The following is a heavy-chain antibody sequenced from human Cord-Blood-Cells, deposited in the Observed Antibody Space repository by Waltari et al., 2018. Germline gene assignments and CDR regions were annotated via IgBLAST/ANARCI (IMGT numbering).Heavy chain of an antibody. Sequence: EVQLVESGGGLVQPGGSLRLSCAASGFTFSSYWMSWVRQAPGKGLGCVANIKQDGGEKSYVDSVKGRFTISRDNAKNSLYLQMNSLRAEDTAVYYCARGIYDFWSIKYFDYWGQGTLVTVSS. V-gene: IGHV3-7*01. J-gene: IGHJ4*02. D-gene: IGHD3-3*01. CDR2: IKQDGGEK. CDR3: ARGIYDFWSIKYFDY. CDR1: GFTFSSYW.